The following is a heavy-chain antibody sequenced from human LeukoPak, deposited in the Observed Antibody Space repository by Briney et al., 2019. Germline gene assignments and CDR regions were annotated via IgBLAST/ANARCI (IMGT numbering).Heavy chain of an antibody. CDR3: ARRGDYGDY. Sequence: GRSLRLPCAASGFTFSSYAMHWVRLAPGKGLEWVAVISYDGSNKYYADSVKGRFTISRDNSKNTLYLQMNSLRAEDTAVYYCARRGDYGDYWGQGTLVTVSS. CDR1: GFTFSSYA. V-gene: IGHV3-30-3*01. CDR2: ISYDGSNK. J-gene: IGHJ4*02.